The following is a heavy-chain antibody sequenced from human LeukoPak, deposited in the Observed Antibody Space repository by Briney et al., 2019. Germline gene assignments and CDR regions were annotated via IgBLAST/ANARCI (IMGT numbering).Heavy chain of an antibody. D-gene: IGHD3-22*01. J-gene: IGHJ4*02. V-gene: IGHV1-69*05. CDR2: IIPIFGTA. CDR1: GGTFSSYA. Sequence: SVKVSCKASGGTFSSYAISWVRQAPGQGLEWMGRIIPIFGTANYAQKFQGRVTITTDESTGTAYMELSSLRSEDTAVYYCARDCTYDSSGYATFGYWGQGTLVTVSS. CDR3: ARDCTYDSSGYATFGY.